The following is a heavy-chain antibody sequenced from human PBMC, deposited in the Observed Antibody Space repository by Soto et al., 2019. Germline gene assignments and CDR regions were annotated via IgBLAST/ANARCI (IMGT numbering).Heavy chain of an antibody. CDR2: IHHSGST. CDR3: ARGFDSWTGYIF. Sequence: SESLSLTCALYGGSFDGYYWSWIRQSPGKGLEWIGEIHHSGSTKYNPSLKSRVSLSVDTSTKQLSLKMTSMTAADRGVYYCARGFDSWTGYIFWGQGNQVTVSS. D-gene: IGHD3-3*01. J-gene: IGHJ1*01. V-gene: IGHV4-34*01. CDR1: GGSFDGYY.